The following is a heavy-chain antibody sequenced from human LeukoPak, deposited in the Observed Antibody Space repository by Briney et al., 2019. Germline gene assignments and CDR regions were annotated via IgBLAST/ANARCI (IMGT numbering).Heavy chain of an antibody. Sequence: PGGSLRLSCAASGFTVSSNYMSWVRQAPGKGLEWVSVIYSGGSTYYTDSVKGRFTISRDNSQNTLYLQMNSLRAEDTAVFYCAKRDRPCGGDCSAPYYFDYWGQGTLVTVSS. V-gene: IGHV3-53*01. D-gene: IGHD2-21*02. CDR2: IYSGGST. J-gene: IGHJ4*02. CDR1: GFTVSSNY. CDR3: AKRDRPCGGDCSAPYYFDY.